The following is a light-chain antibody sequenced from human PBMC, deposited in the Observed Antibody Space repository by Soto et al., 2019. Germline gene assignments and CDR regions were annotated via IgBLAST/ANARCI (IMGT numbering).Light chain of an antibody. J-gene: IGKJ2*01. V-gene: IGKV3-15*01. Sequence: EIVMTQSPATLSLSPGETATLSCRASQSVHSNLAWFQQHPGQAPRLLIYGASSRATGIPVRFSGSGSGTEFTLTISSLQPEDVATYYCQKYNSAPYTFGQGTKLEIK. CDR2: GAS. CDR3: QKYNSAPYT. CDR1: QSVHSN.